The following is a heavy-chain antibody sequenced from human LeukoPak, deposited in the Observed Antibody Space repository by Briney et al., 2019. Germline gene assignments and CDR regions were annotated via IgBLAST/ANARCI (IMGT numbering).Heavy chain of an antibody. J-gene: IGHJ6*03. CDR3: ARVGYDILTGYGYYYMDV. CDR1: GYTFTSHG. V-gene: IGHV1-18*01. D-gene: IGHD3-9*01. Sequence: ASVKVSCKASGYTFTSHGISWVRQAPGQGLEWMGWISTYNGNTNYAQKLQGRVSMTTDTSTSTAYMDLRSLRSDDTAVYYCARVGYDILTGYGYYYMDVWGKGTTVTISS. CDR2: ISTYNGNT.